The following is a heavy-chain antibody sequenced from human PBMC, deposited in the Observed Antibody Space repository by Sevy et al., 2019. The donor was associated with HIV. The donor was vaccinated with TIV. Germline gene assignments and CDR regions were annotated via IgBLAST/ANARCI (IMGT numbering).Heavy chain of an antibody. Sequence: GGSLRLSCVASGFTFSEYGLHWVRQAPGKGQEWVAVISHDGRNNKYNADSVKGRFTISRDNSKNTLYLQMNSLRAEDTAIYYCARDRGEILRSAFKSWGQGTRVTVSS. V-gene: IGHV3-33*08. CDR1: GFTFSEYG. CDR2: ISHDGRNNK. D-gene: IGHD3-10*01. J-gene: IGHJ5*02. CDR3: ARDRGEILRSAFKS.